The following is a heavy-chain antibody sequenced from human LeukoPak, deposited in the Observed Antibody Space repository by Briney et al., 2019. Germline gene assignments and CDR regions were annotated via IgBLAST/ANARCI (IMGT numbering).Heavy chain of an antibody. CDR1: GYTFIDYY. CDR2: INSNSGAT. Sequence: GASVNVSCKASGYTFIDYYIHWVRQAPGQGLEWMGRINSNSGATIYAQKFQGRVTMTRDTSMTIVYMEVTRLTSDDTAIYYCARDKSGSGTYLTFDYWGQGTLATVSS. D-gene: IGHD3-10*01. CDR3: ARDKSGSGTYLTFDY. V-gene: IGHV1-2*06. J-gene: IGHJ4*02.